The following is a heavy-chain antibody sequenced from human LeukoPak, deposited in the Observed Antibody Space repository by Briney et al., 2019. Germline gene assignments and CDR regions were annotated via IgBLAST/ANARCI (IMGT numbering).Heavy chain of an antibody. CDR2: VHYNGAT. V-gene: IGHV4-39*07. CDR1: GGSVTSTTYY. D-gene: IGHD3-10*01. CDR3: ARGGLWFRELLRWSPPFDY. J-gene: IGHJ4*02. Sequence: PSETLSLTCTVSGGSVTSTTYYWGWVRQPPGKGLEWVGVVHYNGATYYDPSLKSRVTMSIDTSENQFSLKLSSVTAADTAVYYCARGGLWFRELLRWSPPFDYWGQGTLVTVSS.